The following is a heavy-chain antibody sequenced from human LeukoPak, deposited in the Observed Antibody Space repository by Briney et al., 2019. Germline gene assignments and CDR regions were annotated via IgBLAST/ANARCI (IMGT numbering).Heavy chain of an antibody. CDR1: GFTFNRYW. J-gene: IGHJ4*02. Sequence: PGGSLRLSCAGSGFTFNRYWMHWVRQAPGKGLVWVARINSEASDTTYADSVKGRFIISRDNTKNSLYLQMNSLRAEDTAVYYCARDYGDSGYDLVKDYWGQGTLVTVSS. V-gene: IGHV3-74*01. CDR2: INSEASDT. CDR3: ARDYGDSGYDLVKDY. D-gene: IGHD5-12*01.